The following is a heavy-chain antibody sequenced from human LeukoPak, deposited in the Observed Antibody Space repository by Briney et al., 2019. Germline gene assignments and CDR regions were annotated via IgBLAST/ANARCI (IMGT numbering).Heavy chain of an antibody. V-gene: IGHV3-74*01. CDR2: ISPTGSTT. J-gene: IGHJ4*02. CDR3: ARGPNSNWSGLDF. CDR1: GFSFSGHW. Sequence: GGSLRLSCIASGFSFSGHWMHWARQLPGKGLVWVSRISPTGSTTSYADSVKGRFTVSRDNAKNTLYLQVNNLRAEDTAVYYCARGPNSNWSGLDFWGQGTLLTVSS. D-gene: IGHD6-6*01.